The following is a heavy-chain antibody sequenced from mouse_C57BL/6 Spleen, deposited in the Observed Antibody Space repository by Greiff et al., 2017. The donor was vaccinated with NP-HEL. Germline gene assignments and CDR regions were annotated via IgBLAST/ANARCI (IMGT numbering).Heavy chain of an antibody. CDR3: ARDYPDV. CDR1: GYAFSSSW. CDR2: IYPGDGDT. D-gene: IGHD2-4*01. Sequence: VKLMESGPELVKPGASVKISCKASGYAFSSSWMNWVKQRPGKGLEWIGRIYPGDGDTNYNGKFKGKATLTADKSSSTAYMQLSSLTSEDSAVYFCARDYPDVWGTGTTVTVSS. V-gene: IGHV1-82*01. J-gene: IGHJ1*03.